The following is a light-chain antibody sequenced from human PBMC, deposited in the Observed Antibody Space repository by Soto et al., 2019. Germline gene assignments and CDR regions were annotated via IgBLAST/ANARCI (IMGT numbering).Light chain of an antibody. CDR1: NSNIGSNY. Sequence: QSVLTQPPSASGTPGQRVTISCSGSNSNIGSNYVHWYQQVPGAAPRLLIYADNNRPSGVPDRFSASKSGTSASLAITGLQGEDEANYYCQSYDTSLSGAIFGAGTKLTVL. J-gene: IGLJ2*01. CDR3: QSYDTSLSGAI. V-gene: IGLV1-40*01. CDR2: ADN.